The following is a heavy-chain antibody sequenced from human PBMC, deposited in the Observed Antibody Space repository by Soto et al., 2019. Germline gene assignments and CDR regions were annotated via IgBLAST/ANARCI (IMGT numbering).Heavy chain of an antibody. V-gene: IGHV3-11*01. CDR1: GFTFSDYY. Sequence: GGSLRLSCAASGFTFSDYYMSWIRQAPGKGLEWVSYISSSGSTIYYADSVKGRFTISRDNAKNSLYLQMNSLRAEDTAVYYCARVGVTMVRGVIGYYYYGMDVWGQGTTVTVSS. CDR3: ARVGVTMVRGVIGYYYYGMDV. J-gene: IGHJ6*02. D-gene: IGHD3-10*01. CDR2: ISSSGSTI.